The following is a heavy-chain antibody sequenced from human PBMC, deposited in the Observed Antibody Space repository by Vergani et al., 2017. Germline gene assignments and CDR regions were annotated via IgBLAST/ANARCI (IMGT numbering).Heavy chain of an antibody. D-gene: IGHD6-13*01. Sequence: QVQLVQSGAEVKKPGASVKVSCKASGYTFTSYYMHWVRQAPGQGLEWMGIINPSGGSTSYAQKFQGRVTMTRDTSTSTVYMELSSLRSADTAVYYCARDRSMSSSWYGGGDAFDIWGQGTMVTVSS. CDR2: INPSGGST. CDR3: ARDRSMSSSWYGGGDAFDI. V-gene: IGHV1-46*01. J-gene: IGHJ3*02. CDR1: GYTFTSYY.